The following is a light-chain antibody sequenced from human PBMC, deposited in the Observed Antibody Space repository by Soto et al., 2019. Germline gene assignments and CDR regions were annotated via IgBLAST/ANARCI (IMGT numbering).Light chain of an antibody. V-gene: IGKV2-30*02. Sequence: DVVMTQSPLSLPVTLGQPASISCRSSQSLVHSDGNTYLNWFHQRPGQSPRRLIYKVSNRDSVVPDRGRGSGSDTDFTLKISGVEAEDGGVYYCMQGTHCPPYTFGQGTQLEIK. CDR2: KVS. CDR1: QSLVHSDGNTY. J-gene: IGKJ2*01. CDR3: MQGTHCPPYT.